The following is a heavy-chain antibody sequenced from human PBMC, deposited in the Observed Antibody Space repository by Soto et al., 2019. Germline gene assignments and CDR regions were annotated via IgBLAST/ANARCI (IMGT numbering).Heavy chain of an antibody. V-gene: IGHV4-59*08. Sequence: QVQLQESGPGLVKPSETLSLTCTVSGDSVSSYKWSWIRQTPGKGLEWIGYIDNNGGTSYNPSLRSRVTRSVATSTKQFSLRLNSVTAAATAVYYGVRQGFGALHGLVDVWGQGTTVTVSS. CDR2: IDNNGGT. J-gene: IGHJ6*02. CDR3: VRQGFGALHGLVDV. CDR1: GDSVSSYK. D-gene: IGHD3-10*01.